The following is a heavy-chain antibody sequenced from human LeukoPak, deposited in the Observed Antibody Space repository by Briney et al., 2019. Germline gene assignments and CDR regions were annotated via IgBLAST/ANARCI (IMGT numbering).Heavy chain of an antibody. Sequence: SETLSLTCTVSGGSISSYYWSWIRQPPGKGLEWIGHLSYSGSTNYNPSLKSRVTISVDTSKNQFSLKLSSATAADTAVYYCAKDRRYDSSWYGAGDYWGQGTLVTVSS. V-gene: IGHV4-59*12. CDR3: AKDRRYDSSWYGAGDY. J-gene: IGHJ4*02. D-gene: IGHD6-13*01. CDR1: GGSISSYY. CDR2: LSYSGST.